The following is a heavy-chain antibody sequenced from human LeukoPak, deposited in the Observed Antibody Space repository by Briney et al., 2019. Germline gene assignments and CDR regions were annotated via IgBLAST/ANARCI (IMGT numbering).Heavy chain of an antibody. CDR2: MNPNSGNT. J-gene: IGHJ4*02. Sequence: ASVKVSCKASGYTFTSYDINWVRQATGQGLEWMGWMNPNSGNTGYAQKFQGRVTMTRNTSISTAYTELSSLRSEDTAVYYCARGPSLAVAGAQSHYWGQGTLVTVSS. CDR3: ARGPSLAVAGAQSHY. D-gene: IGHD6-19*01. V-gene: IGHV1-8*01. CDR1: GYTFTSYD.